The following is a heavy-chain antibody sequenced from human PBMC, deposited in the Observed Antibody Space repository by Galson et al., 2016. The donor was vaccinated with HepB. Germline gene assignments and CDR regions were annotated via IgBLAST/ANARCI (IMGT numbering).Heavy chain of an antibody. V-gene: IGHV2-5*01. J-gene: IGHJ4*02. CDR1: GFSLTTTAVG. Sequence: PALVKPTQTLTLTCTFSGFSLTTTAVGVGWFRQPPGKALEWLALIYWNDDNHYSPSLRSRLTLTKDTSKNHVVLTMTNMDPVDTATYYCANGSGVLFDYWGPGTLVTVSS. CDR2: IYWNDDN. CDR3: ANGSGVLFDY. D-gene: IGHD6-19*01.